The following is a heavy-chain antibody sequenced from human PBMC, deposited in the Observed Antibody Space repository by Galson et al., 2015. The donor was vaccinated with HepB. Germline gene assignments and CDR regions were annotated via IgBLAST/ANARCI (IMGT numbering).Heavy chain of an antibody. CDR1: GYSFTTYW. Sequence: QSGAEVKKPGDSLKISCKGSGYSFTTYWIGWVRQMPGKGLEWMGIIYPGDSDTRYSPSFQGQVTISADKSITTAYLQWNSLKASDSAMYYCTRERSCSGGNCYPDYWGQGTLVTVSP. D-gene: IGHD2-15*01. CDR2: IYPGDSDT. V-gene: IGHV5-51*03. CDR3: TRERSCSGGNCYPDY. J-gene: IGHJ4*02.